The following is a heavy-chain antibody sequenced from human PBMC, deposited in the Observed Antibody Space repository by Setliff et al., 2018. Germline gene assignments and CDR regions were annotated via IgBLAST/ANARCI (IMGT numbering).Heavy chain of an antibody. CDR3: ARDRGGRVLDY. Sequence: SETLSLTCTVSGGSISSGSYYWSWIRQPAGKGLEWIGHIYTSGSTNYNPALKSRVTISVDTSKNQFSLKLSSVTAADTAVYYCARDRGGRVLDYWGQGTLVTVSS. CDR1: GGSISSGSYY. J-gene: IGHJ4*02. V-gene: IGHV4-61*09. D-gene: IGHD3-10*01. CDR2: IYTSGST.